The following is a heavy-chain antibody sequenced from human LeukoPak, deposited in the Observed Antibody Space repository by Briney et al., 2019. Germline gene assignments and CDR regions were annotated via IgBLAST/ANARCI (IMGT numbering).Heavy chain of an antibody. D-gene: IGHD1-26*01. CDR1: GYTFTSYD. CDR2: MSPNSGNT. CDR3: ARGLIVGAAYYYYYMDV. Sequence: ASVKVSCKASGYTFTSYDINWVRRATGQGLEWMGWMSPNSGNTGYAQKFQGRVTMTRNTSISTAYMELSSLRSEDTAVYYCARGLIVGAAYYYYYMDVWGKGTTVTVSS. V-gene: IGHV1-8*01. J-gene: IGHJ6*03.